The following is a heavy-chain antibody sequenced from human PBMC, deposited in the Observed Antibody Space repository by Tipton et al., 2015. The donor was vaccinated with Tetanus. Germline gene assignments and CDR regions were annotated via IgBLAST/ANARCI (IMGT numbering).Heavy chain of an antibody. J-gene: IGHJ4*02. V-gene: IGHV4-59*04. CDR3: AQGKSNQGMLS. D-gene: IGHD3-16*02. CDR2: IHHSGST. CDR1: GGSISSYY. Sequence: TLSLTCTVSGGSISSYYWSWIRQPPGEGLEWIGEIHHSGSTSYKTSLKSRASMSVDKSNNQFSLKLTSLTASDTAVYYCAQGKSNQGMLSWGQGTLVTVSS.